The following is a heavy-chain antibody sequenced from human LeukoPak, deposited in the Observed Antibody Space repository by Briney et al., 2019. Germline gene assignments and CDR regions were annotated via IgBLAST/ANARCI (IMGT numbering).Heavy chain of an antibody. CDR2: IYPSGST. D-gene: IGHD6-6*01. CDR1: GGSISSYY. CDR3: ARYSSSSHYYYYGMDV. Sequence: SETLSLTCTVSGGSISSYYWSWIRQPAGKGLEWIGRIYPSGSTNYNPPLKSRVTMSVDTSKNQFSLKLGSVTAADTAVYYCARYSSSSHYYYYGMDVWGQGTTVTVSS. J-gene: IGHJ6*02. V-gene: IGHV4-4*07.